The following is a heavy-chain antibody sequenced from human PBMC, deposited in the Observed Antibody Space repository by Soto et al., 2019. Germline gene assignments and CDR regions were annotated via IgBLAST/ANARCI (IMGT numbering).Heavy chain of an antibody. D-gene: IGHD2-15*01. CDR2: MSYDGSKI. J-gene: IGHJ6*02. Sequence: QVQLVESGGGVVQPGRSLRLSCAASRFTFSYYAMHWVRQAPGKGLEWVAIMSYDGSKIHYADSVKGRFTISRDNSKNTLYLQMNSLRAEDTAVYYCAEDLGYWCDGRGRWPMDVWGQGTTVIVSS. CDR1: RFTFSYYA. CDR3: AEDLGYWCDGRGRWPMDV. V-gene: IGHV3-30*18.